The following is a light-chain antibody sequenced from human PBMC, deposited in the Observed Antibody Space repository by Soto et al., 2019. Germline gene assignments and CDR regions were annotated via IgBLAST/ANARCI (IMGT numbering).Light chain of an antibody. V-gene: IGKV1-5*03. CDR3: QQHEAYPRT. J-gene: IGKJ1*01. CDR1: QNINVW. Sequence: DIQMTQSPSTLSASIGDRVTITCRASQNINVWLAWYQQKPGKAPKFLIYQASTLQSGVPSRFSGSGSGTEFTLTISSLQPADFATYYCQQHEAYPRTFGQGTEVEIK. CDR2: QAS.